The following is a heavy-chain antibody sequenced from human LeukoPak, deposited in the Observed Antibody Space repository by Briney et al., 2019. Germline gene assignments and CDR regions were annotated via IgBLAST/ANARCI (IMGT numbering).Heavy chain of an antibody. CDR3: ARVPQLWSDPYYFDY. V-gene: IGHV3-30-3*01. D-gene: IGHD5-18*01. Sequence: GGSLRLSCAASGFTFSSYAMHWVRQAPGKGLEWVAVISYDGSNKYYADSVKGRFTISRDNSKNTLYLQMNSLRAEDTALYYCARVPQLWSDPYYFDYWGQGTLVTVSS. CDR1: GFTFSSYA. CDR2: ISYDGSNK. J-gene: IGHJ4*02.